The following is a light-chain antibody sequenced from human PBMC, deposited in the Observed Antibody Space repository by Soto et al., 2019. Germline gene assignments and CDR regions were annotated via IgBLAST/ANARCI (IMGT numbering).Light chain of an antibody. V-gene: IGKV3-11*01. J-gene: IGKJ3*01. CDR1: QSISSY. Sequence: EIVLTQSPATLSLSPGERATLSCRASQSISSYLAWYHQKPDQAPRLLIYDASNRATGIPARFSGSGSGTDFTLTISSLEPEDFAVYYCHQRSTWPFPFGPGTKVDIK. CDR3: HQRSTWPFP. CDR2: DAS.